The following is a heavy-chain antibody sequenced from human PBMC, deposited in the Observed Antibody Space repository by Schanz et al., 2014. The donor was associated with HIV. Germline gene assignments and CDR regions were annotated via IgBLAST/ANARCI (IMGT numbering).Heavy chain of an antibody. D-gene: IGHD5-12*01. CDR2: IYHSGTT. V-gene: IGHV4-31*03. Sequence: QVQLQESGPGLVKPSQTLSLTCTVSGGSISRGGHFWSWIRQHPGKGLEWIGYIYHSGTTYYNPSLKSRLTISVDTSKSQFSLKLDAVTAADTAVYYCARAKWPPRNRHFDFWGQGNLVTVS. CDR1: GGSISRGGHF. CDR3: ARAKWPPRNRHFDF. J-gene: IGHJ4*02.